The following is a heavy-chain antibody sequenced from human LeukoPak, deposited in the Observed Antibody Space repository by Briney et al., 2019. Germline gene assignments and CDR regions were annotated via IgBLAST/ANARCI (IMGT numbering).Heavy chain of an antibody. J-gene: IGHJ5*02. D-gene: IGHD3-22*01. CDR1: GFTFDDYA. Sequence: GGSLRLSCAASGFTFDDYAMHWVRQAPGKGLEWVSGISWNSGSIGYADSVKGRFTISRDNAKNSLYLQMDSLRAEDTALYYCAKDIGPYYYDSRGGRGFDPWGQGTLVTVSS. CDR2: ISWNSGSI. CDR3: AKDIGPYYYDSRGGRGFDP. V-gene: IGHV3-9*01.